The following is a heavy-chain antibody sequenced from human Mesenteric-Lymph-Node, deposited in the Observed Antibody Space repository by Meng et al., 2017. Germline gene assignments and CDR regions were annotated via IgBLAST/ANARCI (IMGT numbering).Heavy chain of an antibody. D-gene: IGHD6-13*01. CDR1: GYTFSNYG. V-gene: IGHV1-18*01. Sequence: QLVQSGAEVKNPGASVKVSCKATGYTFSNYGISWVRQAPGQGLEWMGWISGYSGNTKYAQKLQGRVTMTTDTSTNTAYMELRSLRSDDTAVYYCTRADIAAAGTGGYWGQGTLVTVSS. CDR3: TRADIAAAGTGGY. J-gene: IGHJ4*02. CDR2: ISGYSGNT.